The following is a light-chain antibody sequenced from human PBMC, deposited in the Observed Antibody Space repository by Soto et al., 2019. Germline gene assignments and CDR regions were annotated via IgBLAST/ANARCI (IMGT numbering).Light chain of an antibody. CDR3: QHYDHVRSLT. Sequence: DIVMTQSPDSLVVSLGERDTIKCKSSQSLVHRSHNKHYLTWYQQKPGQPPKLIIYWASARESGVPDRFTGSGSGTDLPLTISILQAEDVATYYCQHYDHVRSLTFGGGTKGELK. J-gene: IGKJ4*01. CDR2: WAS. V-gene: IGKV4-1*01. CDR1: QSLVHRSHNKHY.